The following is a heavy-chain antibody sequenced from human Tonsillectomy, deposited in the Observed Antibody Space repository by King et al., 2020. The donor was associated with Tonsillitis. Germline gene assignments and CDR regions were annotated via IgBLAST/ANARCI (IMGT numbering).Heavy chain of an antibody. J-gene: IGHJ4*02. CDR2: IIPIFGTA. CDR1: GGTFSSYA. Sequence: VQLVESGAEVKKPGSSVTVSCKASGGTFSSYAISWVRQATGQGLEWMGGIIPIFGTANYAQKFQGRVTITADDSTSTAYMELSSLRSEDTAVYYCANEYCSSTSCYTGLTRFDYWGQGTLVTVSS. D-gene: IGHD2-2*02. CDR3: ANEYCSSTSCYTGLTRFDY. V-gene: IGHV1-69*01.